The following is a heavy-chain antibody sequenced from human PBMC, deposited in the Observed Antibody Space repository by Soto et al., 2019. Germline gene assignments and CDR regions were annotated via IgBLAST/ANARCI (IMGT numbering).Heavy chain of an antibody. Sequence: QVPLVQSGAEVKKPGASVKVSCKASGYTFTSYAMHWVRQAPGQRLEWMGWINAGNGNTKYSQKFQGRVTITRDTSASTAYMELSSLRSEDTAVYYCARANEYCSGGSCYWSDAFDIWGQGTMVTVSS. D-gene: IGHD2-15*01. CDR1: GYTFTSYA. J-gene: IGHJ3*02. CDR3: ARANEYCSGGSCYWSDAFDI. V-gene: IGHV1-3*01. CDR2: INAGNGNT.